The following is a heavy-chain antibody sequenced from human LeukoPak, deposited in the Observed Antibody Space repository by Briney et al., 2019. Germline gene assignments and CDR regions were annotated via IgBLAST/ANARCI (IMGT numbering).Heavy chain of an antibody. CDR3: ARVGYSSSWYVDY. J-gene: IGHJ4*02. CDR2: ISAYNGNT. V-gene: IGHV1-18*01. Sequence: ASVKVSCKASGYTFTSYGISWVRQAPGQGLEWMGWISAYNGNTNYAQKFQGRVTMTRDTSISTAYMELSRLRSDDTAVYYCARVGYSSSWYVDYWGQGTLVTVSS. CDR1: GYTFTSYG. D-gene: IGHD6-13*01.